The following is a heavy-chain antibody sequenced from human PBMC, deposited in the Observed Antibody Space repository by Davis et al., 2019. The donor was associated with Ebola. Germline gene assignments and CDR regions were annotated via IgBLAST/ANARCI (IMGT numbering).Heavy chain of an antibody. J-gene: IGHJ6*02. D-gene: IGHD3-9*01. CDR1: GYTFTGYY. V-gene: IGHV1-2*02. CDR3: ARDLRYFDWLLSGIYYYGMDV. Sequence: ASVKVSCKASGYTFTGYYMHWVRQAPGQGLEWMGWINPNSGGTNYAQKFQGRVTMTRDTSISTAYMELSRLRSDDTAVYYCARDLRYFDWLLSGIYYYGMDVWGQGTTVTVSS. CDR2: INPNSGGT.